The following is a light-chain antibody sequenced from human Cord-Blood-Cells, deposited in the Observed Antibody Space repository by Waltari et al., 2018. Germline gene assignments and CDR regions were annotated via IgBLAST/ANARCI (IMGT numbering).Light chain of an antibody. V-gene: IGLV2-23*02. Sequence: QSALTQPASVSGSPGQSITISCTGTSSDVGSYKLVSWYQQHPGKAPNLLIYEVSKRPSGVSNRFSGSKSGNTASLTISGLQAEDEADYYCCSYAGSSTLVFGGGTKLTVL. CDR1: SSDVGSYKL. CDR3: CSYAGSSTLV. CDR2: EVS. J-gene: IGLJ3*02.